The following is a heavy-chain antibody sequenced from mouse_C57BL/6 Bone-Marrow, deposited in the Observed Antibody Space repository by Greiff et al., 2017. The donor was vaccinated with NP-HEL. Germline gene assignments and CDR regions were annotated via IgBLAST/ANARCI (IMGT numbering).Heavy chain of an antibody. CDR1: GYTFTSYG. D-gene: IGHD2-4*01. CDR3: ARGGDYDVSWFAY. V-gene: IGHV1-81*01. J-gene: IGHJ3*01. CDR2: IYPRSGNT. Sequence: QVQLKESGAELARPGASVKLSCKASGYTFTSYGISWVKQRTGQGLEWIGEIYPRSGNTYYNEKFKGKATLTADKSSSTAYMELRSLTSEDSAVYFCARGGDYDVSWFAYGGQGTLVTVSA.